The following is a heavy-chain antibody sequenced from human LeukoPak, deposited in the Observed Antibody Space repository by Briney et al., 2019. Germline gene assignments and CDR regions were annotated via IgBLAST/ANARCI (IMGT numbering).Heavy chain of an antibody. Sequence: PGGSLRLSCAASGFTVSSNYMSWVRQAPGKGLEWVSAISGSGGSTYYADSVKGRFTISRDNSKNTLYLQMNSLRAEDTAVYYCAKEYYYDSSGYYYDYWGQGTLVTVSS. CDR1: GFTVSSNY. V-gene: IGHV3-23*01. CDR3: AKEYYYDSSGYYYDY. J-gene: IGHJ4*02. CDR2: ISGSGGST. D-gene: IGHD3-22*01.